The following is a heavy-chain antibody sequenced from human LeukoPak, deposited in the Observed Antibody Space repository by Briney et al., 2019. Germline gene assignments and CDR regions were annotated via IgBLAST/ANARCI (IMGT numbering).Heavy chain of an antibody. J-gene: IGHJ4*02. V-gene: IGHV3-30*18. CDR2: ISDDEKMT. Sequence: GRSLRLSCTASGFTFSRYAMHWVRQAPGKGLEWLAVISDDEKMTYYLDSVKGRFTISRDNSNKTLYLQMTSLRGEDTAVDFCAEGFTVIRGLMPFLDHWGQGTLVTISS. D-gene: IGHD3-10*01. CDR1: GFTFSRYA. CDR3: AEGFTVIRGLMPFLDH.